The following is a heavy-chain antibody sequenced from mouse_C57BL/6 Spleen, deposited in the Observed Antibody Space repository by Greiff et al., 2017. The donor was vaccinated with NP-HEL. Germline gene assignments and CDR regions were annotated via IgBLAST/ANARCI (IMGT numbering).Heavy chain of an antibody. CDR2: IYPGSGST. J-gene: IGHJ3*01. D-gene: IGHD2-2*01. Sequence: VQLQQSGAELVKPGASVKMSCKASGYTFTSYWITWVKQRPGQGLEWIGDIYPGSGSTNYNEKFKSKATLTVDTSSSTAYMQLSSLTSEDSAVYYGARSGYGYDGGFAYWGQGTLVTVSA. CDR3: ARSGYGYDGGFAY. CDR1: GYTFTSYW. V-gene: IGHV1-55*01.